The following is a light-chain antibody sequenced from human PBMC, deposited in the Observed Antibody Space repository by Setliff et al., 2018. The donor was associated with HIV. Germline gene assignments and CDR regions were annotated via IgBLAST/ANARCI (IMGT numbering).Light chain of an antibody. V-gene: IGLV2-23*01. CDR3: CSNTGSNTYV. CDR1: SSDIGRYNL. Sequence: QSVLTQPASVSGSPGQSITISCTGSSSDIGRYNLVSWYQQHPGKAPKLMIYQATKRPSGVSNRFSGSKSGHTASLTISGLQAEDEADYYCCSNTGSNTYVFGTGTKVT. CDR2: QAT. J-gene: IGLJ1*01.